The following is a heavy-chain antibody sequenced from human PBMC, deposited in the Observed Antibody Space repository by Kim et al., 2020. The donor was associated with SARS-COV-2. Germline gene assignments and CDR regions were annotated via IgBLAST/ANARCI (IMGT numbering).Heavy chain of an antibody. V-gene: IGHV4-59*01. D-gene: IGHD3-10*01. CDR3: TMVRGGNFDL. J-gene: IGHJ2*01. CDR1: GGSISSYY. CDR2: IYYSGST. Sequence: SETLSLTCTVSGGSISSYYWSWIRQPPGKGLEWIGYIYYSGSTNYNPSLKSRVTISVDTSKNQFSLKLSSVTAADTAVYYCTMVRGGNFDLWGRGTLVTVSS.